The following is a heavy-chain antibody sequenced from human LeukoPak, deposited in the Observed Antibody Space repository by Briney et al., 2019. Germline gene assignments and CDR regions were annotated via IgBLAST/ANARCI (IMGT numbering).Heavy chain of an antibody. D-gene: IGHD1-1*01. J-gene: IGHJ4*02. CDR3: ARTRVRPYFDY. Sequence: PSETLSLTCTVSGGSISSGGYYWSWNRQHPGKGLEWIGYIYYSGSTYYNPSLKSRVTISVDTSKNQFSLKLSSVTAADTAVYYCARTRVRPYFDYWGQGTLVTVSS. CDR1: GGSISSGGYY. CDR2: IYYSGST. V-gene: IGHV4-31*03.